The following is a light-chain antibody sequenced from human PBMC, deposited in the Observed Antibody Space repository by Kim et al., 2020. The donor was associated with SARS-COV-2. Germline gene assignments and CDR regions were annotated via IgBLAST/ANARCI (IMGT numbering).Light chain of an antibody. V-gene: IGKV1-5*03. Sequence: SAAIGDRVTITCRASQSVSYWLAWYQQKPGKPPKHLIYKASFLESGVPSRFSGSGSGTEFTLNISGLQPDDFATYYCQQYDDYPLRFGQGTKLEI. J-gene: IGKJ2*03. CDR1: QSVSYW. CDR3: QQYDDYPLR. CDR2: KAS.